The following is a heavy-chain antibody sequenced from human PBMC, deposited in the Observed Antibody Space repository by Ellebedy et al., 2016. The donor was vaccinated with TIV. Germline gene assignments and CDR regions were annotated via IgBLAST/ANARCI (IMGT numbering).Heavy chain of an antibody. Sequence: GESLKISCPASGFTFVHYGFHWVRLAPGNGLQYVSAINTYGDTTAYAVSVKGRYTVYRDNSKSTLYLQMSGLSADDAALYFCVRDRRGISSWYFPMWGQGTLVTGSS. CDR2: INTYGDTT. CDR1: GFTFVHYG. J-gene: IGHJ4*02. D-gene: IGHD6-13*01. CDR3: VRDRRGISSWYFPM. V-gene: IGHV3-64D*06.